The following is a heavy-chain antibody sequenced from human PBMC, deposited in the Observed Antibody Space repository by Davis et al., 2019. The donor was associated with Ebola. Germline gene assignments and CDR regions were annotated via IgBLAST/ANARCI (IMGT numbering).Heavy chain of an antibody. Sequence: AASVKVSCKASGYTFTSYDINWVRQATGQGLEWMGWMNPNSGNTGYAQKFQGRVTMTRDTSTSTVYMELSSLRSEDTAVYYCAREGYCSGGSCYWDYYYYGMDVWGQGTTVTVSS. CDR3: AREGYCSGGSCYWDYYYYGMDV. CDR2: MNPNSGNT. V-gene: IGHV1-8*01. D-gene: IGHD2-15*01. J-gene: IGHJ6*02. CDR1: GYTFTSYD.